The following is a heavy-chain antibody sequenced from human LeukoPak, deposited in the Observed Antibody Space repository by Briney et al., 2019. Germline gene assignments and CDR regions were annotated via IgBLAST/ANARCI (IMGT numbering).Heavy chain of an antibody. V-gene: IGHV3-7*01. CDR2: IKEDGSEI. CDR1: GFTFTRYW. CDR3: AELGITTIGGV. D-gene: IGHD3-10*02. Sequence: GGSLRLSCAASGFTFTRYWMTWVRQAPGKGLEWVANIKEDGSEIYYVDSVKGRFTISRDNAKNSLYLQMNSLRAEDTAVYYCAELGITTIGGVWGKGTTVTISS. J-gene: IGHJ6*04.